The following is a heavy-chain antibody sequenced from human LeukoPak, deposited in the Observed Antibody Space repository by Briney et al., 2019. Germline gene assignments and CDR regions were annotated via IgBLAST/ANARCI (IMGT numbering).Heavy chain of an antibody. J-gene: IGHJ4*02. D-gene: IGHD3-16*01. CDR1: GYTFTGYY. V-gene: IGHV1-2*02. Sequence: ASVKVSCKASGYTFTGYYMHWVRQAPGQGLEWIGWISPDSGRTGFAQKFQGRVTMTRDTSISTAYMELSSLRSDDTAFYYCARVFGRQLPDYWGQGTLVTVSS. CDR3: ARVFGRQLPDY. CDR2: ISPDSGRT.